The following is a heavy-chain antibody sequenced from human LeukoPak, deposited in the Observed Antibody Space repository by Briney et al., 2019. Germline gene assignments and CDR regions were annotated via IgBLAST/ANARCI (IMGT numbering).Heavy chain of an antibody. D-gene: IGHD3-9*01. Sequence: SQTLSLTCTVSGGSISSGGYYWSWIRQPPGKGLEWIGYIYYSGSTNYNPSLKSRVTISVDTSKNQFSLKLSSVTAADTAVYYCVGSDILTGYYHMDVWGKGTTVTISS. J-gene: IGHJ6*03. CDR1: GGSISSGGYY. CDR3: VGSDILTGYYHMDV. V-gene: IGHV4-61*08. CDR2: IYYSGST.